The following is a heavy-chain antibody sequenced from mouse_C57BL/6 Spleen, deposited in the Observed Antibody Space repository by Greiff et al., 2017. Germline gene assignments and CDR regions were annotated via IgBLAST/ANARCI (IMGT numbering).Heavy chain of an antibody. CDR2: ISSGSSTI. CDR1: GFTFSDYG. J-gene: IGHJ2*01. CDR3: ARDYYGSPFDY. Sequence: EVHLVESGGGLVKPGGSLKLSCAASGFTFSDYGMHWVRQAPEQGLEWVAYISSGSSTIYYADTVKGRFTISRDNAKNTLFLQMTSLRSEDTAMYYCARDYYGSPFDYWGQGTTLTVSS. D-gene: IGHD1-1*01. V-gene: IGHV5-17*01.